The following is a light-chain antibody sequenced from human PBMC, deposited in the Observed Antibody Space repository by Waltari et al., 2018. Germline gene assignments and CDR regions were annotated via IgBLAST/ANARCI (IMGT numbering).Light chain of an antibody. J-gene: IGKJ1*01. CDR1: QSISSW. V-gene: IGKV1-5*03. CDR3: QQYNSYPWT. CDR2: KAS. Sequence: DIQMTQSPYTLSASVGDRVTITCRASQSISSWLAWFQQKPGKAPKLLIQKASSLESGVPSRFSGSGSATEFTLTISSLQPDDFATYYCQQYNSYPWTFGQGTKVEIK.